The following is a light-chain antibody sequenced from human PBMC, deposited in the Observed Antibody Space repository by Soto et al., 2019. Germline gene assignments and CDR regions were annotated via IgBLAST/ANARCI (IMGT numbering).Light chain of an antibody. V-gene: IGLV1-40*01. CDR3: QSYDSSLTAVV. CDR2: EYM. J-gene: IGLJ2*01. Sequence: QPVLTQPPSVSGAPGQRVTISCTGSSSNIGAGYDVHWYQQRPGTAPKLLIYEYMKRPSGVPDRFSGSGSDTSASLAITGLQADDEADYYCQSYDSSLTAVVFGGGTKLTVL. CDR1: SSNIGAGYD.